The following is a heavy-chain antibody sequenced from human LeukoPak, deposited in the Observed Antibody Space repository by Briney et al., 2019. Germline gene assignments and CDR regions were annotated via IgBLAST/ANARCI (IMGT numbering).Heavy chain of an antibody. CDR1: GFNFNTNE. V-gene: IGHV3-74*01. J-gene: IGHJ4*02. Sequence: GGSLRLSCAASGFNFNTNEMNWVRQAPGKGLVWVARINSDGSSTSHADSVKGRFTIWRDNAKNILYLQMNSMRVDDTAVYYCARDPKYGDLDYWGQGTLVTVSS. CDR3: ARDPKYGDLDY. D-gene: IGHD4-17*01. CDR2: INSDGSST.